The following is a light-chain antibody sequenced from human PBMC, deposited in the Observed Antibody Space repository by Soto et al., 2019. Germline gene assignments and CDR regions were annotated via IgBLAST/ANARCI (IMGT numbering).Light chain of an antibody. Sequence: IQLTQSPSSLSASVGDRVTITCRASETITNRLAWYQQKPGKAPKVLIYDASNLESGVPSRFSGSRSGTEFILTISSLQPDDFATYYCQHYGGMWTFGQGTKVDIK. CDR2: DAS. V-gene: IGKV1-5*01. CDR3: QHYGGMWT. J-gene: IGKJ1*01. CDR1: ETITNR.